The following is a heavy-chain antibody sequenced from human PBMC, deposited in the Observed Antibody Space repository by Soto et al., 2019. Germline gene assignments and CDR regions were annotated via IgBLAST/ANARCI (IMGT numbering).Heavy chain of an antibody. D-gene: IGHD3-3*01. V-gene: IGHV3-30*18. CDR2: ISYDGSNK. CDR1: GFTFSSYG. CDR3: AKDVVTIFGVVRARYYYYGMDG. J-gene: IGHJ6*02. Sequence: GGSLRLSCAASGFTFSSYGMHWVRQAPGKGLEWVAVISYDGSNKYYADSVKGRFTISRDNSKNTLYLQMNSLRAEDTAVYYCAKDVVTIFGVVRARYYYYGMDGWGQGTTVTVSS.